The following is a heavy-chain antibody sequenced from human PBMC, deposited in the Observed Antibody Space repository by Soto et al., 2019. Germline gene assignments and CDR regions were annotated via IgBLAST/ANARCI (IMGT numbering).Heavy chain of an antibody. CDR3: ARARVVRILPENWFDP. J-gene: IGHJ5*02. CDR1: GGSVSSGSYY. CDR2: IYYSGST. Sequence: QVQLQESGPGLVKPSETLSLTCTVSGGSVSSGSYYWSWIRQPPGKGLGWIGYIYYSGSTNYNPSLKSRVTICVDTSKNQFSLKLSSVTATDTAVYYCARARVVRILPENWFDPWGQGTLVTVSS. D-gene: IGHD2-15*01. V-gene: IGHV4-61*01.